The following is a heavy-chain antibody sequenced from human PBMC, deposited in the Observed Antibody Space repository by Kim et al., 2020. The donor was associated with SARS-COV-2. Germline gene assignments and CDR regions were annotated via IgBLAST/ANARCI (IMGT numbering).Heavy chain of an antibody. CDR2: IGGNGDIT. CDR3: AKDPNGDYVGAFEF. V-gene: IGHV3-23*01. D-gene: IGHD4-17*01. CDR1: GFSFRNYA. J-gene: IGHJ3*01. Sequence: GRSLRLSCAASGFSFRNYAMIWVRQAPGKGLEWLSAIGGNGDITYYADSVKGRFTISRDNSKNTLYLRMNSLRVEDTALYYCAKDPNGDYVGAFEFWGQG.